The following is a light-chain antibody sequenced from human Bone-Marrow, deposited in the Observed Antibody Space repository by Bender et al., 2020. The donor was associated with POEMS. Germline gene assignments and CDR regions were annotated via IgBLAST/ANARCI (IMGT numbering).Light chain of an antibody. J-gene: IGLJ1*01. CDR1: SSDVGAFDY. CDR2: NVG. CDR3: SSYAGVDKFV. Sequence: QSALTQPASVSGSPGQSITISCTGSSSDVGAFDYVSWYQQHPGKAPKLIIYNVGSRPSGVSDRLSGSKSGNTASLTVSGLQAEDEADYYCSSYAGVDKFVFGTGTKVTVL. V-gene: IGLV2-14*03.